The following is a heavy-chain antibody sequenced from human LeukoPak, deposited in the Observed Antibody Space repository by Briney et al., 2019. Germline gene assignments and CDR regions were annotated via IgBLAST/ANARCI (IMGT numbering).Heavy chain of an antibody. V-gene: IGHV1-18*01. CDR1: GYIFTSYG. J-gene: IGHJ3*02. CDR2: ISAYNGNA. CDR3: ARPRLEYCSGGSCFDAFDI. D-gene: IGHD2-15*01. Sequence: ASVKVSCKASGYIFTSYGLSWVRQAPGQGLEWMAWISAYNGNANYAEKLQGRVTMTTDTSTSTAYMELRSLTAEDTAIYSCARPRLEYCSGGSCFDAFDIWGQGTMVTVSS.